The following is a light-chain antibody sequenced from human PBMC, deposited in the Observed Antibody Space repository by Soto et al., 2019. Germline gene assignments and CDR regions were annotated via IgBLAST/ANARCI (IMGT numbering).Light chain of an antibody. CDR3: QVWDSSRGV. J-gene: IGLJ3*02. CDR2: YDS. Sequence: SYELTQPPSVSVAPGKTARITCGGNNIGSKRVHWYQQKPGQAPVLVIYYDSDRPSGIPERFSGSNSGNTATLTISRVEAGDEADYYCQVWDSSRGVFGGGTKLTVL. V-gene: IGLV3-21*04. CDR1: NIGSKR.